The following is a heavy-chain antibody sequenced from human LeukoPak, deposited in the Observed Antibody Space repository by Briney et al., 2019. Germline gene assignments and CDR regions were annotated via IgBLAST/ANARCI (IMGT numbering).Heavy chain of an antibody. Sequence: GGSLRLSCAASGFIFSDSAMHWVRQASGKGPEWVGHIRSKSNNYATAYGASVKGRFTISRDDSKNTVYLPMNSLKTDDTAVYYCTSPPPYYGYSWSAGMDVWGQGTTVIVS. CDR1: GFIFSDSA. CDR2: IRSKSNNYAT. J-gene: IGHJ6*02. V-gene: IGHV3-73*01. D-gene: IGHD3-16*01. CDR3: TSPPPYYGYSWSAGMDV.